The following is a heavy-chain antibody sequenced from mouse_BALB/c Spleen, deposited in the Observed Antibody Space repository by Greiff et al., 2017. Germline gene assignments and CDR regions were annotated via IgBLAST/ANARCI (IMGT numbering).Heavy chain of an antibody. V-gene: IGHV1S81*02. Sequence: VQLQESGAELVKPGASVKLSCKASGYTFTSYYMYWVKQRPGQGLEWIGEINPSNGGTNFNEKFKSKATLTVDKSSSTAYMQLSSLTSEDSAVYYCTRSGGNYEGDYWGQGTSVTVSS. CDR1: GYTFTSYY. CDR2: INPSNGGT. CDR3: TRSGGNYEGDY. J-gene: IGHJ4*01. D-gene: IGHD2-1*01.